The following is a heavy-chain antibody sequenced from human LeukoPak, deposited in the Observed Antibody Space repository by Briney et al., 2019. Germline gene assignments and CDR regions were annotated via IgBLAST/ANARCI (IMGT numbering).Heavy chain of an antibody. V-gene: IGHV1-2*04. CDR2: INPNSGGT. Sequence: ASVKVSCKASGYTFTGYYMHWVRQAPGQGLEWMGWINPNSGGTNYAQKFQGWVTMTRDTSISTAYMELSRLRSGDTAVYYCARAGSIYYGSGTHTGWFDPWGQGTLVTVSS. CDR1: GYTFTGYY. D-gene: IGHD3-10*01. J-gene: IGHJ5*02. CDR3: ARAGSIYYGSGTHTGWFDP.